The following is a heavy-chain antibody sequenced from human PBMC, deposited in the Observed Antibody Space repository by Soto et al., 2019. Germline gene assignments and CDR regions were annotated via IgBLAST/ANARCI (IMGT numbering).Heavy chain of an antibody. Sequence: QVHLVQSGAEVKKPGASVKVSCQGSGYAFTTYGITWVRQAPGQGLEWMGWISAHNGNTNYAQKLQGRVTVTRDTSTSTPYRGMSSLRYDDTGVYYCARGRYGDYWGQGALVTVSS. CDR1: GYAFTTYG. CDR2: ISAHNGNT. CDR3: ARGRYGDY. D-gene: IGHD1-1*01. V-gene: IGHV1-18*01. J-gene: IGHJ4*02.